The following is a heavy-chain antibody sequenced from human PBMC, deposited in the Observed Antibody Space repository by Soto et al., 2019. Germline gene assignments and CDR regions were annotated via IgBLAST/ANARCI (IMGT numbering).Heavy chain of an antibody. J-gene: IGHJ3*02. CDR1: GFTFSRHS. Sequence: VQLVESGGGLVKPGGSLRLSCAASGFTFSRHSMNWVRQAPGKGLEWVSCISGTGTFIYYSDSVKGRFTISRDDAKSSLYLQMNSLTAEDTAVYYCARGSVIDTGDALDIWGPGTMVTVS. D-gene: IGHD2-21*01. CDR2: ISGTGTFI. V-gene: IGHV3-21*06. CDR3: ARGSVIDTGDALDI.